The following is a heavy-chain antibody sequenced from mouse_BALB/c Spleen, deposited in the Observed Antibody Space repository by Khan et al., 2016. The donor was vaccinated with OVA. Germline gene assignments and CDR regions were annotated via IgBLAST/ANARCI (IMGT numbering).Heavy chain of an antibody. CDR1: GYTFTSNT. Sequence: QVQLKESGAELARPGASVKMSCKASGYTFTSNTMHWVKQRPGQGLEWIGYINPRSGYTIYNQKFKDKATLTADISSSTAYMQLSSLTSDDAAVYYCARRTTGYAMDYGGQGTSVTVSS. CDR3: ARRTTGYAMDY. V-gene: IGHV1-4*01. D-gene: IGHD2-14*01. CDR2: INPRSGYT. J-gene: IGHJ4*01.